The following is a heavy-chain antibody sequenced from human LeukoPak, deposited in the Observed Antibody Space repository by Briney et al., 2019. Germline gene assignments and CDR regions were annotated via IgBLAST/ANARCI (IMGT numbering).Heavy chain of an antibody. J-gene: IGHJ4*02. Sequence: GGSPRLSCAASGFSISDYYMSWIRQVPGKGLAWVSYISSSGGAIYYADSVKGRFSISRDNAKNSLYLQMNSLRAEDTAVYYCAREREGGLLEWLLEYWGQGTLVTVSS. D-gene: IGHD3-3*01. CDR3: AREREGGLLEWLLEY. CDR1: GFSISDYY. V-gene: IGHV3-11*01. CDR2: ISSSGGAI.